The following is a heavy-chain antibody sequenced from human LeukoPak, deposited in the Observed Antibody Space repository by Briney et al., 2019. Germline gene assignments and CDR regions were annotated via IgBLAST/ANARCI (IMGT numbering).Heavy chain of an antibody. V-gene: IGHV1-46*01. Sequence: ASVKVSCKASGYTFTGYYMHWVRQAPGQGLEWMGIINPSGGSTSYARKFQGRVTMTRDTSTSTVYMELSSLRSEDTAVYYCARRKSIAARPLSRGGYYYYMDVWGKGTTVTVSS. CDR2: INPSGGST. CDR1: GYTFTGYY. J-gene: IGHJ6*03. CDR3: ARRKSIAARPLSRGGYYYYMDV. D-gene: IGHD6-6*01.